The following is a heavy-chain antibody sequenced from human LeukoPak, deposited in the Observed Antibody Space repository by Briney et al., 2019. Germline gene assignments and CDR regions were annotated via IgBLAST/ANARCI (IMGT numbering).Heavy chain of an antibody. J-gene: IGHJ4*02. D-gene: IGHD6-13*01. CDR1: GGSISSGGYS. CDR2: IYHSGST. CDR3: ARVGSSSWGYVNYFDY. V-gene: IGHV4-30-2*01. Sequence: SETLSLTCAVSGGSISSGGYSWSWIRQPPGKGLEWIGYIYHSGSTYYNPSLKSRVTISVDRSKNQFSLKLSSVTAADTAVYYCARVGSSSWGYVNYFDYWGQGTLVTVSS.